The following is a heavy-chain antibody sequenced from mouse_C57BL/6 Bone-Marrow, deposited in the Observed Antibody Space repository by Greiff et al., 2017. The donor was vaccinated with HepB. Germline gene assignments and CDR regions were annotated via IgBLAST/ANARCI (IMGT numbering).Heavy chain of an antibody. D-gene: IGHD2-2*01. CDR2: ISDGGSYT. CDR1: GFTFSSYA. CDR3: ARGDLLWLRRWFAY. V-gene: IGHV5-4*01. Sequence: EVHLVESGGGLVKPGGSLKLSCAASGFTFSSYAMSWVRQTPEKRLEWVATISDGGSYTYYPDNVKGRFTISRDNAKNNLYLQMSHLKSEDTAMYYCARGDLLWLRRWFAYWGQGTLVTVSA. J-gene: IGHJ3*01.